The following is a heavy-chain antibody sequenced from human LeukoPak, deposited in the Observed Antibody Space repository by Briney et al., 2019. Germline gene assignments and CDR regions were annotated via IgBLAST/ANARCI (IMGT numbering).Heavy chain of an antibody. CDR2: THHSGTT. CDR3: ARNNSNYAAFDI. D-gene: IGHD1-7*01. V-gene: IGHV4-30-2*01. J-gene: IGHJ3*02. Sequence: SQTLSLTCTVSGGSVNDGGFSWSWIRQPLGKGLEWIGYTHHSGTTYYNPSLRGRVTMSVDTSKNHFPLKLTSATAADTAVYFCARNNSNYAAFDIWGQGTMVTVSS. CDR1: GGSVNDGGFS.